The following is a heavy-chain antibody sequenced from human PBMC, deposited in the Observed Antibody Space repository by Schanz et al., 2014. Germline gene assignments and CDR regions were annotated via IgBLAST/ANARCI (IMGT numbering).Heavy chain of an antibody. Sequence: VQLEQSGAEVKKPGSSVKVSCKASGGTFNSYTINWVRQAPGQGLEWLGWMNPNSGNPGFAQKFRGRVTMTRNTSMSTAYIELHILTSEDTAVYYCARGRTFDYWGQGTLVTVSS. CDR2: MNPNSGNP. CDR3: ARGRTFDY. V-gene: IGHV1-8*02. CDR1: GGTFNSYT. J-gene: IGHJ4*02.